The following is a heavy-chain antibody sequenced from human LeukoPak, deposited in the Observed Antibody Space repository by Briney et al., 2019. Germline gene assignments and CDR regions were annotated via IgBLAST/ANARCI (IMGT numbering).Heavy chain of an antibody. J-gene: IGHJ3*02. D-gene: IGHD2-8*01. Sequence: PGRSLRLSCAASGFTFSSYGMHWVRQAPGMGLEWVAKIKQDGSEKYYVDSVKGRFTISRDNAKNSLYLQMNSLRAEDTALYYCARVSYYPHDAFNIWGQGTMVTVSS. CDR2: IKQDGSEK. CDR3: ARVSYYPHDAFNI. CDR1: GFTFSSYG. V-gene: IGHV3-7*01.